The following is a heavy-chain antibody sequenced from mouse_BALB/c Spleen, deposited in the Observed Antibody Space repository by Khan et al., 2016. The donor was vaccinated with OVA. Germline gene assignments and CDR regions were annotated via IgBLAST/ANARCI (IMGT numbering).Heavy chain of an antibody. CDR2: INYSGST. CDR3: ATKYYGNSYWYFDV. J-gene: IGHJ1*01. D-gene: IGHD1-1*01. V-gene: IGHV3-8*02. CDR1: GDSITSGY. Sequence: EVKLLESGPSLVNPSQTLSLTCSVSGDSITSGYWNWIRKFPGNKLEYMGYINYSGSTYYNPSLKSRISITRDTSKNQFYLQLISVTTEDTATYFGATKYYGNSYWYFDVWGAGTTVTVSS.